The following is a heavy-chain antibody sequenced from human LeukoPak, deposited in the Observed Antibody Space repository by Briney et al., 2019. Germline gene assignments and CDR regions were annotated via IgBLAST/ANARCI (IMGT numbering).Heavy chain of an antibody. D-gene: IGHD3-10*01. CDR3: ARTYYGSGSFRYYFDY. J-gene: IGHJ4*02. Sequence: PSETLSLTCTVSGGSISSYYWSWIRQPPGKGLEWIGYIYYSGNTNNNPSLKSRVTISVDTSKKQFSLKLSSVTAADTAVYYCARTYYGSGSFRYYFDYWGQGTLVTVSS. CDR1: GGSISSYY. V-gene: IGHV4-59*01. CDR2: IYYSGNT.